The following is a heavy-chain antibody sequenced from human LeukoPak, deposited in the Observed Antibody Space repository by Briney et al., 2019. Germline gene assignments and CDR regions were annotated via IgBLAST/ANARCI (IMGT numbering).Heavy chain of an antibody. CDR3: ARGPHYCDINAFDI. Sequence: SETLSLTCAVYGGSFSGYYWSWIRQPPGKGLEWIGEINHSGSTNYNPSLKSRVTISVDTSKNQFSLKLSSVTAADTAVYYCARGPHYCDINAFDIWGQGTMVTVSS. CDR1: GGSFSGYY. CDR2: INHSGST. J-gene: IGHJ3*02. V-gene: IGHV4-34*01. D-gene: IGHD3-22*01.